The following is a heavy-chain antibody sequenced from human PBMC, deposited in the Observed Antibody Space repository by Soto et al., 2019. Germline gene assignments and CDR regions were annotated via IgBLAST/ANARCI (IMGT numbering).Heavy chain of an antibody. V-gene: IGHV4-59*08. Sequence: QVQLQESGPGLVKPSETLSLTCTVSGGSISSYYWSWIRQPPGKGLEWIGYIYYSGSTNYNPSLKRRVTISVDKSKNQFSLKLSSVTAADTAVYYCARNYDYIWGSYRSFYYMDVWGKGTTVTVSS. CDR2: IYYSGST. J-gene: IGHJ6*03. CDR3: ARNYDYIWGSYRSFYYMDV. D-gene: IGHD3-16*02. CDR1: GGSISSYY.